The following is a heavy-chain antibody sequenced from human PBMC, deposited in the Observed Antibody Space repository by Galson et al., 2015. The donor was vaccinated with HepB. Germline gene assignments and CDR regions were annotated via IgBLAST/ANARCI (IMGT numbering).Heavy chain of an antibody. Sequence: SLRLSCAASGFPFNNAWMTWVRQAPGRGLEWVGRIKSKTDGETTDYAAPVKGGFTISRDDSKNRLYLQMNSLKPEDTAVYYCTTDVYYSTYWSWLDPWGQGTLVTVSS. V-gene: IGHV3-15*01. CDR1: GFPFNNAW. D-gene: IGHD2-8*02. CDR2: IKSKTDGETT. CDR3: TTDVYYSTYWSWLDP. J-gene: IGHJ5*02.